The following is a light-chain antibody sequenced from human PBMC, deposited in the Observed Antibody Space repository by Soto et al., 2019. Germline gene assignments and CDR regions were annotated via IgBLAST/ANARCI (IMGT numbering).Light chain of an antibody. CDR3: QVWDSSGDLGV. CDR1: NIESKS. J-gene: IGLJ3*02. Sequence: SYELTQPHSVSVAPGQAARISCGGNNIESKSVHWYQQRPGQAPVLVVYDDRDRPSGIPERFSGSNSGNTATLTISRVEAGDEADYYCQVWDSSGDLGVFGGGTKVTVL. V-gene: IGLV3-21*02. CDR2: DDR.